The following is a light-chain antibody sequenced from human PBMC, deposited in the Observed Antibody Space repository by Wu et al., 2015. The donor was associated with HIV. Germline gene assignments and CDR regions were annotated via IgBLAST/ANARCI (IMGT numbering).Light chain of an antibody. V-gene: IGKV3-15*01. CDR2: GAS. CDR1: QSIDSN. CDR3: QQYNNWPPEGT. J-gene: IGKJ1*01. Sequence: DIVMTQSPGTLSVSPGERATLSCRASQSIDSNLAWYQQKRGQAPRLLIYGASTRATGIPARFRGSGSGTEFTLTITSMQSEDFALYYCQQYNNWPPEGTFGQGTKVEIK.